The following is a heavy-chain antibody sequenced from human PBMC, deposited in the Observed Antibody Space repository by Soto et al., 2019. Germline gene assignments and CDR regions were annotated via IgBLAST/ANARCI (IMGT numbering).Heavy chain of an antibody. CDR2: IYYSGST. V-gene: IGHV4-31*03. J-gene: IGHJ4*02. D-gene: IGHD3-16*01. CDR3: ARGRITTLYFDY. Sequence: PSKTLSLTCSVSGDSISSGGYYWSWIRQHPGKGLEWIGYIYYSGSTYYNPSLKSRVTISVDTSKNQFSLKLSSVTAADTAVYYCARGRITTLYFDYWGKGTLVTVSS. CDR1: GDSISSGGYY.